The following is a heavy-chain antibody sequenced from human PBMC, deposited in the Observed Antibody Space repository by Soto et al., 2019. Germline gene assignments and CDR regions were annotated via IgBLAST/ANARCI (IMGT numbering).Heavy chain of an antibody. CDR1: GFTFSSYG. D-gene: IGHD3-10*01. V-gene: IGHV3-30*18. Sequence: GGSLRLSCAASGFTFSSYGMHWVRQAPGKGLEWVAVISYDGSNKYYADSVKGRFTISRDNSKNTLYLQMNSLRAEDTAVYYCAKDRPAMVRGVPIYCMDVWGQGTTVTVSS. CDR3: AKDRPAMVRGVPIYCMDV. CDR2: ISYDGSNK. J-gene: IGHJ6*02.